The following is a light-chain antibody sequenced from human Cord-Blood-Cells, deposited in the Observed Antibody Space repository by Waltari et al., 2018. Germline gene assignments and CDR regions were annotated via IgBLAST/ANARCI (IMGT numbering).Light chain of an antibody. CDR3: CSYAGSSTLV. Sequence: QSALTQPASVSGSPGPSITLPCTDTSRDRGRSNLVSWYQQHPGKAPKLMIYEVSKRPSGVSNRFSGSKSGNTASLTISGLQAEDEADYYCCSYAGSSTLVFGGGTKLTVL. V-gene: IGLV2-23*02. J-gene: IGLJ2*01. CDR1: SRDRGRSNL. CDR2: EVS.